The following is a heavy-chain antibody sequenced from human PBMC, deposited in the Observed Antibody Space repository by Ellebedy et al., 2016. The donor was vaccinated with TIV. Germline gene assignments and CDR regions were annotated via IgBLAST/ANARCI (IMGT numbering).Heavy chain of an antibody. CDR2: INPNSGGT. CDR3: ARQKNFDWPME. J-gene: IGHJ4*02. CDR1: GYTFTSYY. D-gene: IGHD3-9*01. V-gene: IGHV1-2*04. Sequence: ASVKVSCKASGYTFTSYYMHWVRQTPGQGLEWMGWINPNSGGTNYAQKFQGWVTMTRDTSINTAYMELSSLRSEDTAVYYCARQKNFDWPMEWGQGTLVTVSS.